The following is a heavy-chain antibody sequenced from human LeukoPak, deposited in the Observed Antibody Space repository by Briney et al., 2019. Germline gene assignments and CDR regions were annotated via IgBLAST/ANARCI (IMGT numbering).Heavy chain of an antibody. V-gene: IGHV5-10-1*01. CDR2: IDPSDSYT. Sequence: GESLRISCKGSGYSFTNYWISWVRQMPGKGLEWMGRIDPSDSYTNYSPSFQGHVTISADKSISTAYLQWSRLQASDTAMYYCARQRGYSYGYLDFWGQGTLVTVSS. CDR3: ARQRGYSYGYLDF. D-gene: IGHD5-18*01. J-gene: IGHJ4*02. CDR1: GYSFTNYW.